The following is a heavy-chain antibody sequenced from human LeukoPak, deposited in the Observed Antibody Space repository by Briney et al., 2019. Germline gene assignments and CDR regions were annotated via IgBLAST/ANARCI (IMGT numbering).Heavy chain of an antibody. CDR3: ARGGGYGDYGYVDY. CDR2: IYTSGST. V-gene: IGHV4-4*07. D-gene: IGHD4-17*01. Sequence: PPETLSLICTVSGGSISSYYWSWIRQPAGKGLEWIGRIYTSGSTNYNPSLKSRVTMSVDASKNQFSLKLSSVTAADTAVYYYARGGGYGDYGYVDYWGQGTLVTVSS. CDR1: GGSISSYY. J-gene: IGHJ4*02.